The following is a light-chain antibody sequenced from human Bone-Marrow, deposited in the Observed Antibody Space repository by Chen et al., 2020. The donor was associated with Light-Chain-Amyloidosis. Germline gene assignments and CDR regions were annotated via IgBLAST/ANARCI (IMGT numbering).Light chain of an antibody. CDR2: EDD. J-gene: IGLJ3*02. Sequence: NFMLPHPHSVSPSPGKTVSISCTRSSGSIATNYVQWYQQRPGSSPTTVIYEDDQRPSGVPDRFSGSIDRSSNSASLTISGLKTEDEADYYCQSYQGSSQGVFGGGTKLTVL. V-gene: IGLV6-57*01. CDR1: SGSIATNY. CDR3: QSYQGSSQGV.